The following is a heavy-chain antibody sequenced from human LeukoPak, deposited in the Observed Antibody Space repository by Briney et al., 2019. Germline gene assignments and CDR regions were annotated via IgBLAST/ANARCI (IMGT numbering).Heavy chain of an antibody. CDR2: ISGDGVST. Sequence: GGSLRLSCVASGXPIADFAMHWVRQAPGKSLEWVSLISGDGVSTFYADSVKGRFSISRDNSKNSLYLEMNSLRTEDAAMYYCAKESGKFDYWGQGTLVAVSS. J-gene: IGHJ4*02. V-gene: IGHV3-43*02. CDR1: GXPIADFA. CDR3: AKESGKFDY.